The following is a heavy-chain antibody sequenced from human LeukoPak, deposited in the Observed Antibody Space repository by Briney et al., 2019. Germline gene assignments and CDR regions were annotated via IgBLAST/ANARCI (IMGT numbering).Heavy chain of an antibody. V-gene: IGHV3-7*02. CDR3: ATPLLGY. CDR2: IKQDGSEK. J-gene: IGHJ4*02. Sequence: GGSLRLSCAASGFTFSTYWMSWVRQTPGKGLEWVANIKQDGSEKYYVDSVKGRFTISRDNAKHSLYLQMNSLRAEDTAEYYCATPLLGYWGQGTQVTVSS. CDR1: GFTFSTYW.